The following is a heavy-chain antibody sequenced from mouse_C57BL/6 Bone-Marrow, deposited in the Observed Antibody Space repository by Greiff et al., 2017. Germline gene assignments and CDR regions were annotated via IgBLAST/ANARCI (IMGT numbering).Heavy chain of an antibody. D-gene: IGHD2-5*01. J-gene: IGHJ2*01. CDR1: GFSLTSYC. Sequence: VQLKESGPGLVQPSQSLSITCTVSGFSLTSYCVHWVRQSPGKGLEWLGVLWRGGSTDYNAAFMSRLGITKDNSKSQVFFKMSSLQADDTAIYYCAKNEGYSNFFFDDWGKGTTLTVSS. CDR2: LWRGGST. CDR3: AKNEGYSNFFFDD. V-gene: IGHV2-5*01.